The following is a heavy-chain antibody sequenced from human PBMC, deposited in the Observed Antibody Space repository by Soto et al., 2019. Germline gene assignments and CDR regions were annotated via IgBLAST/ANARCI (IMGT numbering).Heavy chain of an antibody. D-gene: IGHD6-13*01. CDR1: GYTFTGYY. CDR3: ARARRYSSSWYYFDY. V-gene: IGHV1-2*04. CDR2: INPNSGGT. J-gene: IGHJ4*02. Sequence: ASVKVSCKASGYTFTGYYMHWVRQAPGQGLEWMGWINPNSGGTNYAQKFQGWVTMTRDTSISTAYMELSRLRSDDTAMYYCARARRYSSSWYYFDYWGQGTLVTVSS.